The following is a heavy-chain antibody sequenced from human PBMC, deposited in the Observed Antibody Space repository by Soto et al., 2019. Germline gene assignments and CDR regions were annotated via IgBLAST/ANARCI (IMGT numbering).Heavy chain of an antibody. CDR3: ARIFRVAGLYFVY. J-gene: IGHJ4*02. CDR2: IYSGGST. Sequence: PGGSLRLSCAASGFTVSSNYMSWVRQAPGKGLEWVSVIYSGGSTYYADSVKGRFTISRDNSKNTLYLQMNSLRAEDTAVYYCARIFRVAGLYFVYWGQGTLVTVSS. D-gene: IGHD6-19*01. CDR1: GFTVSSNY. V-gene: IGHV3-66*01.